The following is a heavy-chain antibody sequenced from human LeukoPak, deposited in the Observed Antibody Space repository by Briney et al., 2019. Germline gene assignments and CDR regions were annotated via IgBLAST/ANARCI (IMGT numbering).Heavy chain of an antibody. J-gene: IGHJ4*02. CDR3: AKVKQWLVEYYFDY. CDR2: ISGSGGST. D-gene: IGHD6-19*01. CDR1: GFTFSSYA. V-gene: IGHV3-23*01. Sequence: PGGSLRLSCTAFGFTFSSYAMSWVRQAPGKGLEWLSAISGSGGSTYYADSVKGRFTISRDNSKNTLYLQMNSLRAEDTAVYYCAKVKQWLVEYYFDYWGQRTLVTVSS.